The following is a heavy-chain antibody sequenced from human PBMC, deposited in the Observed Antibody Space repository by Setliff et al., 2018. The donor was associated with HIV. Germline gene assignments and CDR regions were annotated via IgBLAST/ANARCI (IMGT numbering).Heavy chain of an antibody. J-gene: IGHJ4*02. V-gene: IGHV3-7*03. D-gene: IGHD3-3*01. CDR2: IKQDGSEK. CDR3: ARPGTRWSFDS. Sequence: GSLRLYCAASGFTFNYYRMGWVRQAPGKGREWVATIKQDGSEKSYVDSVKGRFTISRDNAENSLYLQMNSLAAEDTALYYCARPGTRWSFDSWGQGILVTVSS. CDR1: GFTFNYYR.